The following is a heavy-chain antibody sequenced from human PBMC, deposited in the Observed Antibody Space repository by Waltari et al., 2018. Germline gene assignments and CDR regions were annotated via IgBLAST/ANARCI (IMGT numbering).Heavy chain of an antibody. J-gene: IGHJ4*02. D-gene: IGHD6-19*01. Sequence: EVQLVESGGGLVQPGGSLRLSCAASGFTFSSYWVGWVRQAPGKGLEWVANIKQDGSEKYAVDSVKGRFTISRDNAKNSLSLQMNSLRAEDTAVYFCARLYNTGWYGIDYWGQGTLVTVSS. CDR3: ARLYNTGWYGIDY. CDR2: IKQDGSEK. V-gene: IGHV3-7*01. CDR1: GFTFSSYW.